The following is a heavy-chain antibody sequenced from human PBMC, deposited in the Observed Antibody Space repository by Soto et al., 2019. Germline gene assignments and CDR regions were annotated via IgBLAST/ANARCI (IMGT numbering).Heavy chain of an antibody. D-gene: IGHD3-16*01. Sequence: GESLKISCKGAGDSFTSYWIGCVRQMPGKGLEWMGIIYPGDSDTRYSPSFQGQVTISADKSISTAYLQWSSLKASDTAMYYCARHDTRGTTIMDVWGKGTTVTVSS. CDR3: ARHDTRGTTIMDV. CDR1: GDSFTSYW. V-gene: IGHV5-51*01. J-gene: IGHJ6*03. CDR2: IYPGDSDT.